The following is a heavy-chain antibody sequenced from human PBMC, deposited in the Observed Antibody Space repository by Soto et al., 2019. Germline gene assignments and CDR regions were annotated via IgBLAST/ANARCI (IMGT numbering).Heavy chain of an antibody. CDR3: ARSYGRTADY. V-gene: IGHV4-31*03. CDR1: GGSIRSGGYY. Sequence: QVQLQESGPGLVKPSQTLSLTCTVSGGSIRSGGYYWSWIRQHPGKGLEWIGYIYYSGSTYYNPSPKSRVTISVDTSKNQFSLELSSVTAADTAVYSCARSYGRTADYWGQGTLVTVSS. CDR2: IYYSGST. J-gene: IGHJ4*02. D-gene: IGHD1-26*01.